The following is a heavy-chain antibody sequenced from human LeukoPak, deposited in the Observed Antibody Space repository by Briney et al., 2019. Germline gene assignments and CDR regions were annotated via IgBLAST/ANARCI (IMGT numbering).Heavy chain of an antibody. Sequence: GASVKVSCKASGYTFTSYGISWVRQAPGQGLEWMGWISAYNGNTNYAQKLQGRVTMTTDTSTSTAYMELRSLRSDDTAVYYCASMDYYGSGRPWNWFDPWGQGTLVTVSS. CDR2: ISAYNGNT. CDR1: GYTFTSYG. D-gene: IGHD3-10*01. V-gene: IGHV1-18*01. CDR3: ASMDYYGSGRPWNWFDP. J-gene: IGHJ5*02.